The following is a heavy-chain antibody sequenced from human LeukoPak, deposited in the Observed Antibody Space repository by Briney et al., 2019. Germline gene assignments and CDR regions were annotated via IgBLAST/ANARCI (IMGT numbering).Heavy chain of an antibody. Sequence: PSETLSLTCAVYGGSFSSYYWSWIRQPPGKGLEWIGYIYYSGSTNYNPSLKSRVTISVDTSENQFSLKLSSVTAADTAVYYCARLSPYYYDSSGYLDAFDIWGQGTMVTVSS. D-gene: IGHD3-22*01. V-gene: IGHV4-59*01. CDR3: ARLSPYYYDSSGYLDAFDI. CDR2: IYYSGST. CDR1: GGSFSSYY. J-gene: IGHJ3*02.